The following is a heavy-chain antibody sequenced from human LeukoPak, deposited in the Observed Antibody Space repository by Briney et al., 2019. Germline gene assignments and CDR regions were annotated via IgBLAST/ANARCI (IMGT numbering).Heavy chain of an antibody. J-gene: IGHJ3*02. Sequence: GGSLRLSCAASGFTSSDYYMGWIRQAPGKGLEWVSYISSSGSTIYYADSVKGRFTISRDDAKNSLYLQMNSLRAEDTAVYYCARGISQRTTHAFDIWGQGTMVTVSS. V-gene: IGHV3-11*04. D-gene: IGHD2-21*01. CDR3: ARGISQRTTHAFDI. CDR1: GFTSSDYY. CDR2: ISSSGSTI.